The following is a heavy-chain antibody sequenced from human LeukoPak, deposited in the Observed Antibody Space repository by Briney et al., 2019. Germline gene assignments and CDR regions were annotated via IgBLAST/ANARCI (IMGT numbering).Heavy chain of an antibody. J-gene: IGHJ4*02. V-gene: IGHV5-51*01. CDR3: ARRVGAYLRSYYFDY. Sequence: GESLKISCKGSGYSFTSYWIGWVRQMPGKGLEWMGIIYPGDSDTRYSPSFQGQVTISADKSISTAHRQWSSLKASDTAMYYCARRVGAYLRSYYFDYWGQGTLVTVSS. D-gene: IGHD2-2*01. CDR2: IYPGDSDT. CDR1: GYSFTSYW.